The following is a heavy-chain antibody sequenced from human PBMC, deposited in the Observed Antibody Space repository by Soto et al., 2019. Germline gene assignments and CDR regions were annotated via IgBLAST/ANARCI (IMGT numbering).Heavy chain of an antibody. Sequence: EVQLLESGGGLVQAGGSMRLSCAASGFTFSSYAMSWVRQAPGKGLEWVSAISGSGGSTYYADSVKGRFTISRDNSKNTLYLQMNSLRAEDTAVYYCAKAPTNYGSGSYYYYWAQGTLVTVSS. J-gene: IGHJ4*02. D-gene: IGHD3-10*01. CDR3: AKAPTNYGSGSYYYY. V-gene: IGHV3-23*01. CDR1: GFTFSSYA. CDR2: ISGSGGST.